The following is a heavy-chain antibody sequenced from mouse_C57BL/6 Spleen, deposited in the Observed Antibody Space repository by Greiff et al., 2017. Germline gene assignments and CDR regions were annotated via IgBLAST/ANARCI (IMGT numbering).Heavy chain of an antibody. J-gene: IGHJ1*03. CDR3: AKNSIYWYFDV. CDR2: IWSGGST. V-gene: IGHV2-4*01. CDR1: GFSLTSYG. Sequence: QVHVKQSGPGLVQPSQSLSITCTVSGFSLTSYGVHWVRQPPGKGLEWLGVIWSGGSTDYNAAFISRLSISKDNSKSQVFFKMNSLQADDTAIYYCAKNSIYWYFDVWGTGTTVTVSS. D-gene: IGHD2-10*02.